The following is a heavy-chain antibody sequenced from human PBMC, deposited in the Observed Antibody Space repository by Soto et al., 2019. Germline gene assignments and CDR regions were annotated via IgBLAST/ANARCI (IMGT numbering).Heavy chain of an antibody. Sequence: GGSLRLSCAASGFTFDDYAMHWFRQAPGKGLEWVSLISWDGGSTYYADSVKGRFTISRDNSKNSLYLQMNSLRAEDTALYYCAKSSLYGSGGMDVWGQGTTVTVSS. CDR3: AKSSLYGSGGMDV. CDR2: ISWDGGST. J-gene: IGHJ6*02. CDR1: GFTFDDYA. D-gene: IGHD3-10*01. V-gene: IGHV3-43D*04.